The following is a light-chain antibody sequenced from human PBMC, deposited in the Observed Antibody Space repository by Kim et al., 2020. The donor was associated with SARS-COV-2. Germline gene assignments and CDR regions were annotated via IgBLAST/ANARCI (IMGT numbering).Light chain of an antibody. CDR1: SGHTRYA. CDR2: VNSDGSH. CDR3: QTWDTGVRV. J-gene: IGLJ3*02. V-gene: IGLV4-69*02. Sequence: QPVLTQSPSASASLGASVKLTCTLSSGHTRYAIAWHQQQPEKGPRFLMKVNSDGSHSKAIGIPERFSGSSSGAERYLTISSLQSEDEADYYCQTWDTGVRVFGGGTQLTVL.